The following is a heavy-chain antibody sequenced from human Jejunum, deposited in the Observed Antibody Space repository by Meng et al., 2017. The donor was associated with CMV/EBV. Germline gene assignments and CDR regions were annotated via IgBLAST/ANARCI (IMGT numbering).Heavy chain of an antibody. D-gene: IGHD6-19*01. CDR3: TGAGYSRGWYLGYADY. Sequence: TFSNYSMNWIRQGPGKGLEWVSYISSSSNSIYYADSVKGRFTISRDNAKNSLYLQMNSLRAEDTAVYYCTGAGYSRGWYLGYADYWGQGTLVTVSS. J-gene: IGHJ4*02. V-gene: IGHV3-48*04. CDR1: TFSNYS. CDR2: ISSSSNSI.